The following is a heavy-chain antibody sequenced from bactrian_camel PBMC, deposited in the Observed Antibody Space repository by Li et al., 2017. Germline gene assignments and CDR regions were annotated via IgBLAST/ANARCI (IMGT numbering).Heavy chain of an antibody. Sequence: QLVESGGSLVQSGGSLRLSCVASRFTFSNYYMSWVRQAPGKGLEWVATINYNGGTQDLSASVLGRFTISRDNAKNTVYLQMNSLKPEDTAVYYCVRDGDTGSWFSSSGYWGQGTQVTVS. CDR2: INYNGGTQ. V-gene: IGHV3S29*01. D-gene: IGHD6*01. CDR3: VRDGDTGSWFSSSGY. CDR1: RFTFSNYY. J-gene: IGHJ4*01.